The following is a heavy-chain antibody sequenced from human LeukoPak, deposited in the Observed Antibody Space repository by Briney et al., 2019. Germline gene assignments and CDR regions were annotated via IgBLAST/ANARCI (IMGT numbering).Heavy chain of an antibody. D-gene: IGHD3-10*01. J-gene: IGHJ4*02. CDR3: ARDLYYGSGGYYSDY. V-gene: IGHV3-66*01. Sequence: GGSLRLSCAASGLTVRSNYMSWVRWAPGRGLEWVSVIYSGDRTFYADSVKGRFIISRDNSKNTLFLQMHSLRDEDTAVYYCARDLYYGSGGYYSDYWGQGTLVTVSS. CDR1: GLTVRSNY. CDR2: IYSGDRT.